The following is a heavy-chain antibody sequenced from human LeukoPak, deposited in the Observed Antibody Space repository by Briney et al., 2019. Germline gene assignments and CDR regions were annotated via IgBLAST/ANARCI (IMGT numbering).Heavy chain of an antibody. CDR3: ARHFVVVVPAAKMYNWFDP. J-gene: IGHJ5*02. CDR2: NYTSGST. D-gene: IGHD2-2*01. Sequence: SETLSLTCTVSGGSISSYYWSWIRQPPGKGLEWIGYNYTSGSTNYNPSLKSRVTISVDTSKNQFSLKLSSVTAADTAVYYCARHFVVVVPAAKMYNWFDPWGQGTLVTVSS. CDR1: GGSISSYY. V-gene: IGHV4-4*09.